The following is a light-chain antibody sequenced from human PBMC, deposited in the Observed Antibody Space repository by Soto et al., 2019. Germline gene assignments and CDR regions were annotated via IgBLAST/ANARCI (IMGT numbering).Light chain of an antibody. CDR3: QQFNNWPLT. CDR2: DAS. J-gene: IGKJ4*01. Sequence: EIVITQSPATLSVSPGERATLPCRASQSVSSNLAWYQQKPGQAPRLLIYDASTRATGVPARFSGSGSGAEFTLTISSLQSEDFAVYYCQQFNNWPLTFGGGTKVDIK. CDR1: QSVSSN. V-gene: IGKV3-15*01.